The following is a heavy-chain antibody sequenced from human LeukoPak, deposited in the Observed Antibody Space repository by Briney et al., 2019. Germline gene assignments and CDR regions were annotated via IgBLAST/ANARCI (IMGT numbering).Heavy chain of an antibody. Sequence: GGSLRLSCAASGFTFSSYAMSWVRQAPGKGLEWVSAICGSGGSKYYADSVKGRFTISRENAKNSLYLQMNSLRAEDTALYYCARDSPYYDFWSGYYDYWGQGTLVTVSS. V-gene: IGHV3-23*01. J-gene: IGHJ4*02. CDR2: ICGSGGSK. CDR1: GFTFSSYA. D-gene: IGHD3-3*01. CDR3: ARDSPYYDFWSGYYDY.